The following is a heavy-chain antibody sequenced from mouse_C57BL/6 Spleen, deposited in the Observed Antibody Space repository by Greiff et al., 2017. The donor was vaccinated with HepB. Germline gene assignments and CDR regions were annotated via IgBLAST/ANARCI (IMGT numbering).Heavy chain of an antibody. CDR2: INPNNGGT. CDR3: ARRRRVYDRYYAIDY. CDR1: GYTFTDYN. Sequence: VQLQQSGPELVKPGASVKIPCKASGYTFTDYNMDWVKQSHGKSLEWIGDINPNNGGTIYNQKFKGKATLTVDKSSSTAYMELRSLTSEDTAVYYCARRRRVYDRYYAIDYWGQGTSVTVSS. J-gene: IGHJ4*01. D-gene: IGHD2-3*01. V-gene: IGHV1-18*01.